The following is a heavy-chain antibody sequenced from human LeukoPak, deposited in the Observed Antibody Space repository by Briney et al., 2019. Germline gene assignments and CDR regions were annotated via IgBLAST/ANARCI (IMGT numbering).Heavy chain of an antibody. Sequence: SETLSLTCTVSGGSISSYYWSWIRQPPGKGLEGIGYIYYSVSTNYNPSLKSRVTISVDTSKNQFSLQMSSVTAADTAVYYCARDRAENVGFYYYYYGMDVWGQGTTVTVSS. V-gene: IGHV4-59*01. CDR1: GGSISSYY. CDR3: ARDRAENVGFYYYYYGMDV. J-gene: IGHJ6*02. D-gene: IGHD1-26*01. CDR2: IYYSVST.